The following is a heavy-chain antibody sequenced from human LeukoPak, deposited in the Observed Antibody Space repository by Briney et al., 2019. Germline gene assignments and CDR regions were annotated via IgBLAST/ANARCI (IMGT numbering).Heavy chain of an antibody. CDR3: AKDALHYDFWSGYYDY. CDR2: LTASGETT. CDR1: GFTFSSYA. J-gene: IGHJ4*02. Sequence: GGSLRLSCAASGFTFSSYAMSWVRQAPGKGLEWVSALTASGETTYYADSVKGRFTVSRDKSKGTVFLQMNSLRAEDTAVYFCAKDALHYDFWSGYYDYWGQGALVTVSS. D-gene: IGHD3-3*01. V-gene: IGHV3-23*01.